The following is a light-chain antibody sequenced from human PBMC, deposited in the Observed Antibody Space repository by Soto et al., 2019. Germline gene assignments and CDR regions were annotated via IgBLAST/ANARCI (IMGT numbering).Light chain of an antibody. J-gene: IGKJ4*01. Sequence: DIQITQSPSSLSASVGDRVTISCRAIQTISTSLNWYQQKPGKAPKLLIYAASTLQSGVPSRFRGSGSGTDFTLTISNLQPEDFATYYCQQSYSTPTFGGGTKVDIK. V-gene: IGKV1-39*01. CDR3: QQSYSTPT. CDR1: QTISTS. CDR2: AAS.